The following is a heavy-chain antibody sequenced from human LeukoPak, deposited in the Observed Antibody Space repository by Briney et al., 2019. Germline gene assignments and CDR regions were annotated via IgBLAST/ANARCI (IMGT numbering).Heavy chain of an antibody. CDR2: ISAYNGNT. CDR1: GYTSTSYG. V-gene: IGHV1-18*01. J-gene: IGHJ3*02. D-gene: IGHD5-18*01. CDR3: ARVHVDTAMADAFDI. Sequence: ASVKVSCKASGYTSTSYGISWVRQAPGQGLEWMGWISAYNGNTNYAQKLQGRVTMTTDTSTSTAYMELRSLRSDDTAVYYCARVHVDTAMADAFDIWGQGTMVTVSS.